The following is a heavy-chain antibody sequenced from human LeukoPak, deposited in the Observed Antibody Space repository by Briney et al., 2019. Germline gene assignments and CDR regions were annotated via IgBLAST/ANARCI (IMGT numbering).Heavy chain of an antibody. D-gene: IGHD2-15*01. J-gene: IGHJ5*02. CDR1: GFTFSSYA. CDR3: AKDPPGYCSGGSCYRAENWFDP. CDR2: ISGSGGST. V-gene: IGHV3-23*01. Sequence: GGSLRLSCAASGFTFSSYAMSWVRQAPGKGPEWVSAISGSGGSTYYADSVKGRFTISRDNSKNTLYLKMNSLRAEDTAVYYCAKDPPGYCSGGSCYRAENWFDPWGQGTLVTVSS.